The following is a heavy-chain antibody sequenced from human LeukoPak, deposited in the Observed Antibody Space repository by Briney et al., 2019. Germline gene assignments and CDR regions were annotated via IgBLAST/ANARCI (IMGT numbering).Heavy chain of an antibody. D-gene: IGHD3-22*01. J-gene: IGHJ3*02. V-gene: IGHV4-34*01. CDR1: GGSFSGYY. CDR2: INHSGST. Sequence: SETLSLTCAVYGGSFSGYYWSWTRQPPGKGLEWIGEINHSGSTNYNPSLKSRVTISVDTSKNQLSLKLSSVTAADTAVYYCAKSNGYGLIDIWGQGTMVTVSS. CDR3: AKSNGYGLIDI.